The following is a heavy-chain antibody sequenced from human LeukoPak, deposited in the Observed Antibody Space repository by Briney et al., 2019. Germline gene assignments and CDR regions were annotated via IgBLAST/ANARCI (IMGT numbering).Heavy chain of an antibody. CDR3: ARAIVDPSFDY. D-gene: IGHD2-15*01. J-gene: IGHJ4*02. CDR2: IYTSGST. Sequence: PSETLSLTCTVSGGSISSGSYYWSWIRQPAGKGLEWIGRIYTSGSTNYNPSLKSRVTISVDTSKNQFSLKLSSVTAADTAVYYCARAIVDPSFDYWGQGTLVTVSS. CDR1: GGSISSGSYY. V-gene: IGHV4-61*02.